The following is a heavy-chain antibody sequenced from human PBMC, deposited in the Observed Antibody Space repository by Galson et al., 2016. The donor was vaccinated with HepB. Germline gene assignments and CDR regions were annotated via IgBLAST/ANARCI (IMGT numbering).Heavy chain of an antibody. V-gene: IGHV3-23*01. CDR3: AKEGWFGELIYGHFDF. CDR1: GFTFSSFA. D-gene: IGHD3-10*01. Sequence: SPRLSCAASGFTFSSFAMSWVRRVPGKGLGWVSEISGRCNRIRYSETVKGRFIIYRDNSKNTLDLEMKSLRVEDTAVYYCAKEGWFGELIYGHFDFWGQGTLCTVSS. CDR2: ISGRCNRI. J-gene: IGHJ4*02.